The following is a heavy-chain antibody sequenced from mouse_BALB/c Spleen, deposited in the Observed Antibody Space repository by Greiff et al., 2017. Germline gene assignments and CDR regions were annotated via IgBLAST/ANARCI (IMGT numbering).Heavy chain of an antibody. D-gene: IGHD2-3*01. CDR1: GFDFSRYW. CDR3: ARGDDGYYGSFDY. V-gene: IGHV4-1*02. Sequence: EVKVEESGGGLVQPGGSLKLSCAASGFDFSRYWMSWVRQAPGKGLEWIGEINPDSSTINYTPSLKDKFIISRDNAKNTLYLQMSKVRSEDTALYYCARGDDGYYGSFDYWGQGTTLTVSS. J-gene: IGHJ2*01. CDR2: INPDSSTI.